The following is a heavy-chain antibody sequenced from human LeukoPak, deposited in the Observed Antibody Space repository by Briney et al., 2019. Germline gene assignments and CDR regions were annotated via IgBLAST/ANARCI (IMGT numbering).Heavy chain of an antibody. J-gene: IGHJ4*02. Sequence: GRSLRLSCAASGFTFSSYGMHWVRQAPGKGLEWVAVIWYDGSSKYYADSVKGRFTISRDNSKNTLYLQMNSLRAEDTAVYYCARDQVQFLQDYYFDCWGQGTLVTVSS. CDR1: GFTFSSYG. CDR3: ARDQVQFLQDYYFDC. V-gene: IGHV3-33*01. D-gene: IGHD5-24*01. CDR2: IWYDGSSK.